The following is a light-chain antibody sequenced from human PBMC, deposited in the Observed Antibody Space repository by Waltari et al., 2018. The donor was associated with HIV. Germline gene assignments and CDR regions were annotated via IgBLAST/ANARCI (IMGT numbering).Light chain of an antibody. J-gene: IGKJ2*01. CDR3: QQYNGWTPIYT. Sequence: EILMKQPPALLSVPREGSTPLSCWAREGSSSNLAWYQQKPGQAPRLLIYGASTRARGLPTRFSGSGSGTDFTLAISSLQSEDFAFYYCQQYNGWTPIYTFGQGTKLEIK. CDR2: GAS. CDR1: EGSSSN. V-gene: IGKV3-15*01.